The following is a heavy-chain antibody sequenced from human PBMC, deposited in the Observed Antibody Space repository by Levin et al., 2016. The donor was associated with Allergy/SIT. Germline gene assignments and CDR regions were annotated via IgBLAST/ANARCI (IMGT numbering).Heavy chain of an antibody. V-gene: IGHV3-30*03. CDR1: GFTFSSYG. D-gene: IGHD4-11*01. J-gene: IGHJ6*02. CDR3: ARSTVTTGNYGMDV. Sequence: GESLKISCAASGFTFSSYGMHWVRQAPGKGLEWVAVISYDGSIKYYADSVKGRFTVSRDNSENTLYLQMNSLRAEDTAVYYCARSTVTTGNYGMDVWGQGTTVTVSS. CDR2: ISYDGSIK.